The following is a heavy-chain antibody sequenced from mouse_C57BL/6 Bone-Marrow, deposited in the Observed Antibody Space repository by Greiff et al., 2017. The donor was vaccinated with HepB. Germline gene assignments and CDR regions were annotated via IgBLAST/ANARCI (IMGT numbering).Heavy chain of an antibody. CDR3: ARTIYYGSPGWYFDV. V-gene: IGHV1-69*01. Sequence: QVQLQQPGAELVMPGASVKLSCKASGYTFTSYWMHWVKQRPGQGLEWIGEIDPSDSYTNYNQKFKGKSTLTVGKSSSTAYMQLSSLTSEDSAVYYCARTIYYGSPGWYFDVWGTGTTVTVSS. J-gene: IGHJ1*03. D-gene: IGHD1-1*01. CDR2: IDPSDSYT. CDR1: GYTFTSYW.